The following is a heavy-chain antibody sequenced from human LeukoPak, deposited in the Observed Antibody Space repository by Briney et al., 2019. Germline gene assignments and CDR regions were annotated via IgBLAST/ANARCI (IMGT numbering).Heavy chain of an antibody. CDR2: IYYSGST. CDR3: ARDTRGVAFDY. V-gene: IGHV4-39*07. D-gene: IGHD3-3*01. Sequence: PSETLSLTCTVSGGSISSSSYYWGWIRQPPGKGLEWIGSIYYSGSTYYNPSLKSRVTISVDTSKNQFSLKLSSVTAADTAVYYCARDTRGVAFDYWGQGTLVTVSS. J-gene: IGHJ4*02. CDR1: GGSISSSSYY.